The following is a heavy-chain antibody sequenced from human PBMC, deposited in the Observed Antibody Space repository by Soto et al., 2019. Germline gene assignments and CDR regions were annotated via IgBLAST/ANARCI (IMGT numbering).Heavy chain of an antibody. D-gene: IGHD3-3*01. V-gene: IGHV4-59*01. CDR3: ASLDDFWRAFDI. Sequence: PSETLSLTCTVSGGSISSYYWSWTRQPPGKGLEWIGYIYYSGSTNYNPSLKSRVTISVDTSKNQFSLKLSSVTAADTAVYYCASLDDFWRAFDIWGQGTMVTVSS. J-gene: IGHJ3*02. CDR1: GGSISSYY. CDR2: IYYSGST.